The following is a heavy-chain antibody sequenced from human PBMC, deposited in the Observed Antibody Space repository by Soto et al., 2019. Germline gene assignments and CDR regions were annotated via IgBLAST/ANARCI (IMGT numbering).Heavy chain of an antibody. V-gene: IGHV1-69*12. CDR1: GDTFSSYS. Sequence: VQLGQSGAEVKTPGSSVKVSCKASGDTFSSYSIAWVRQAPGQGLEWMGGIIPVFRSINYSQKFQGRVTITADESTTTAYMELTSLRPQDTAVYFCARDDGWNYRYYDMEVWGQGTTVTVS. CDR3: ARDDGWNYRYYDMEV. J-gene: IGHJ6*02. CDR2: IIPVFRSI. D-gene: IGHD1-7*01.